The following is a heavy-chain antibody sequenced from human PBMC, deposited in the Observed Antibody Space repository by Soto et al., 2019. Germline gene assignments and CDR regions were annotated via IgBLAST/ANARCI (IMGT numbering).Heavy chain of an antibody. J-gene: IGHJ5*02. V-gene: IGHV4-4*02. CDR2: IYHSGST. Sequence: ASETLSLTCAVSSGSISSSNWWSWVRQPPGKGLEWIGEIYHSGSTNYNPSLKSRVTISVDKSKNQFSLKLSSVTAADTAVYYCAREIGIAARGWFDPWGQGTLVTVSS. CDR3: AREIGIAARGWFDP. D-gene: IGHD6-6*01. CDR1: SGSISSSNW.